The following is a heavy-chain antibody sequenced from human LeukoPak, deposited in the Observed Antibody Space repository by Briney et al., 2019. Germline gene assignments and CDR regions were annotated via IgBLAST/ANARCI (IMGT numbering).Heavy chain of an antibody. V-gene: IGHV3-23*01. CDR2: IGGSGSGYST. Sequence: GGSLRLSCAASGFTFSSYAMSWVRQAPGKGLEWVSSIGGSGSGYSTYYADSVKGRFTISRDTSKNTLYLQMNSLRAEDTAVYYCARDHYDFWSGYLDSRGDYWGQGTLVTVSS. J-gene: IGHJ4*02. D-gene: IGHD3-3*01. CDR3: ARDHYDFWSGYLDSRGDY. CDR1: GFTFSSYA.